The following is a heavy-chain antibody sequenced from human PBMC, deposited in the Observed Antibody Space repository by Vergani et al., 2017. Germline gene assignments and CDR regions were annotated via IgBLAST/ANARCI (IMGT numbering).Heavy chain of an antibody. Sequence: EVQLVESGGGLVQPGRSLRLSCAASGFTFDDYAMHWVRQAPGKGLEWVSGISWNSGSIGYADSVKGRFTISRDNAKNSLYLQMNSLRAEDTALYYCAREGGHYDILTGYYMGPYYFDYWGQGTLVTVSS. J-gene: IGHJ4*02. CDR3: AREGGHYDILTGYYMGPYYFDY. CDR1: GFTFDDYA. V-gene: IGHV3-9*01. CDR2: ISWNSGSI. D-gene: IGHD3-9*01.